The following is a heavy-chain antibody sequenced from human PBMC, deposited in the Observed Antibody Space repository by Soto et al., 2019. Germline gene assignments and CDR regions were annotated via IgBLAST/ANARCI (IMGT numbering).Heavy chain of an antibody. CDR1: GGTFSSYA. D-gene: IGHD6-19*01. CDR3: AKDPRVGIAMARDFDY. J-gene: IGHJ4*02. CDR2: IFPKFGTT. V-gene: IGHV1-69*13. Sequence: SVKVSCNASGGTFSSYACSWVRQAPGQGLEWMGGIFPKFGTTNYAQKFQGRVTITADESATTVYMELSSLRSEDTAIYYCAKDPRVGIAMARDFDYWGEGLLVTVYS.